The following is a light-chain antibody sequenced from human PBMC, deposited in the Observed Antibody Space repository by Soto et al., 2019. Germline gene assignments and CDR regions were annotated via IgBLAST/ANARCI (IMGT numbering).Light chain of an antibody. V-gene: IGKV4-1*01. J-gene: IGKJ2*01. CDR3: QQYYSTPPYT. CDR1: QSVLYSSNNKNY. Sequence: DIVMTQSPDSLAVSLGERATINSKSSQSVLYSSNNKNYLAWYQQKPGQPPKLLIYLASTRESGVPDRFSGSGSGTDFTLTISSLQAEDVAVYYCQQYYSTPPYTFGQGTKLEIK. CDR2: LAS.